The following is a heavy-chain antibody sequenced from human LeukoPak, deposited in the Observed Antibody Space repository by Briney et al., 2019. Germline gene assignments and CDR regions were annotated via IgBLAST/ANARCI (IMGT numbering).Heavy chain of an antibody. CDR3: AKILSSGQSLFSY. V-gene: IGHV3-23*01. CDR2: ISGSGGST. J-gene: IGHJ4*02. Sequence: EGSLRLSCAASGFTFSSYAMSWVRQAPGKGLEWVSAISGSGGSTYYADSVKGRSTISRDNSKNTLYLQMNSLRAEDTAVYYCAKILSSGQSLFSYWGQGTLVTVSS. D-gene: IGHD2/OR15-2a*01. CDR1: GFTFSSYA.